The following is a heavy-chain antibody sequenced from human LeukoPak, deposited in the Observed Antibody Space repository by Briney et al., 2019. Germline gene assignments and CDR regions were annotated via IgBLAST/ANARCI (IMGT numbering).Heavy chain of an antibody. V-gene: IGHV1-69*05. CDR1: GGTFSSYA. CDR3: ASSAYQLLALGI. J-gene: IGHJ3*02. CDR2: IIPIFGTA. D-gene: IGHD2-2*01. Sequence: ASVKVSCKASGGTFSSYAISGVRQAPGQGLEGMGGIIPIFGTANYAQKFQGRVTITTEESTSTADMELSSLRYEDTAVYYCASSAYQLLALGIWGQGTMVTVSS.